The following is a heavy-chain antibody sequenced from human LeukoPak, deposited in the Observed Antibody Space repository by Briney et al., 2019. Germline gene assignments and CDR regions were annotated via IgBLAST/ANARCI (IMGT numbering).Heavy chain of an antibody. Sequence: GGSLRLSCAASGFTFSTSWMSWVRQAPGKGLEWVSVIYSGGSTYYADSVKGRFTISRDNSKNTLYLQMNSLRAEDTAVYYCARDQSSGWDYWGQGTLVTVSS. J-gene: IGHJ4*02. CDR3: ARDQSSGWDY. D-gene: IGHD6-19*01. CDR2: IYSGGST. CDR1: GFTFSTSW. V-gene: IGHV3-66*01.